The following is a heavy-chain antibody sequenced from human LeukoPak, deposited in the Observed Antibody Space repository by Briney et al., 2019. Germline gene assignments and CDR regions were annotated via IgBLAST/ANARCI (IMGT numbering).Heavy chain of an antibody. CDR2: IIPIFGTA. CDR3: ATIPTYYYDSSGYNFDY. V-gene: IGHV1-69*05. J-gene: IGHJ4*02. CDR1: GGTFSSYA. Sequence: SVKVSCKASGGTFSSYAISWVRQAPGQGLEWMGRIIPIFGTANYAQKFQGRVTITTDESTSTAYMELSSLRSEDTAVYYCATIPTYYYDSSGYNFDYWGQGTLVTVSS. D-gene: IGHD3-22*01.